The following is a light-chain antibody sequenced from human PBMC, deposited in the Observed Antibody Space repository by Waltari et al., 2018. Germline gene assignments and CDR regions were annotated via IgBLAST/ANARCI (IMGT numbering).Light chain of an antibody. Sequence: DIVMTQPPLSLSVTPGQPASISCKSSPSLLHIAGKTCFCLCLQKPGQSPQLLLYAVSSRFSGVPDRFSGSGSGTDFTLKISRVEAADVGVYHCMQCIHLLFTFGPGTKVDIK. CDR1: PSLLHIAGKTC. V-gene: IGKV2-29*02. CDR3: MQCIHLLFT. J-gene: IGKJ3*01. CDR2: AVS.